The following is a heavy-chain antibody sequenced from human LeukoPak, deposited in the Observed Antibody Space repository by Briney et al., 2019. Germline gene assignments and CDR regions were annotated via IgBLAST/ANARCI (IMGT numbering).Heavy chain of an antibody. CDR3: ARWFTITSGDYDILTSSYHRGMDV. V-gene: IGHV1-2*02. D-gene: IGHD3-9*01. Sequence: ASVKVSCKASGYSFTGYYIHWVRQAPGQGLEWMGWISPNSGGTNYAQTFQGRVTMTRDMSISTAYMELSRLTSDDTAVYYCARWFTITSGDYDILTSSYHRGMDVWGQGTTVTVSS. J-gene: IGHJ6*02. CDR2: ISPNSGGT. CDR1: GYSFTGYY.